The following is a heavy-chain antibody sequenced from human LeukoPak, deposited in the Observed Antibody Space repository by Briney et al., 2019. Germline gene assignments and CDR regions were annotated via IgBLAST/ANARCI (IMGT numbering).Heavy chain of an antibody. CDR2: ITSGGHI. V-gene: IGHV3-21*04. J-gene: IGHJ4*02. Sequence: AGGSLRLSCAASGFTFSSYGMHWVRQAPGKGLEWVSSITSGGHIYYPDSLKGRFTISRDNAENSLYLQMSSLRAEDTAVYYCARLTQLARGRYWGQGTLVTVSS. D-gene: IGHD6-6*01. CDR1: GFTFSSYG. CDR3: ARLTQLARGRY.